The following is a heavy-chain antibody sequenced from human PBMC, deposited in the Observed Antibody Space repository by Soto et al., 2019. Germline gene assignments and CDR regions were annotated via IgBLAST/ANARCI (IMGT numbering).Heavy chain of an antibody. CDR3: VKGLYYYDSSGYRAWFDP. CDR1: GFTFSSYA. D-gene: IGHD3-22*01. V-gene: IGHV3-64D*06. Sequence: GGSLRRSCSASGFTFSSYAMHWVRQAPGKGLEYVSAISSNGGSTYYADSVKGRFTISRDNSKNTLYLQMSSLRAEDTAVYYCVKGLYYYDSSGYRAWFDPWGQGTLVTVSS. J-gene: IGHJ5*02. CDR2: ISSNGGST.